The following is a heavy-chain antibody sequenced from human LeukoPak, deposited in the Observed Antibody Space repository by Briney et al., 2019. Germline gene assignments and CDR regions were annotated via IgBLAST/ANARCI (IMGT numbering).Heavy chain of an antibody. D-gene: IGHD1-26*01. CDR3: TKGGSYAPLDY. Sequence: PGGSLRLSCAASGFTVSSNYMSWVRQAPGKGLEWVSAISTGGGDTIYTDSVKGRFTISRDNSKNTLYLRMDSLRAEDTAIYYCTKGGSYAPLDYWGQGTLVTVSS. CDR1: GFTVSSNY. CDR2: ISTGGGDT. J-gene: IGHJ4*02. V-gene: IGHV3-53*01.